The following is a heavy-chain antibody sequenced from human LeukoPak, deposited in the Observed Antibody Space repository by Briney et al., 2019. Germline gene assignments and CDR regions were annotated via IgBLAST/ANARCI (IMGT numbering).Heavy chain of an antibody. V-gene: IGHV3-48*04. J-gene: IGHJ1*01. CDR3: AGDRGYYYGSGNYYPSAEYFQL. CDR1: GFTFSTYS. Sequence: PGGSLRLSCAASGFTFSTYSMTWVRQAPGKGLEWVSYISSSGSTIYYADSVKGRFTISRDNAKNSLYLQMNSLRAEDTAVYYCAGDRGYYYGSGNYYPSAEYFQLWGQGTLVTVSS. D-gene: IGHD3-10*01. CDR2: ISSSGSTI.